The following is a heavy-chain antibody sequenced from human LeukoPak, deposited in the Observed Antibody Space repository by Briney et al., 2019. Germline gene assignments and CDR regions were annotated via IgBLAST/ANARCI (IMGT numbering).Heavy chain of an antibody. Sequence: GGSLRLSCAASGFTFSSYGMHWVRQAPGKGLEWVAVIWYDGSNKYYADSVKGRFTISRDNSKNTLYLQMNSLRAEDTAVYYCARDRDQYYDFWSGYYTFDYWGQGTLVTVSS. CDR2: IWYDGSNK. V-gene: IGHV3-33*01. D-gene: IGHD3-3*01. CDR1: GFTFSSYG. CDR3: ARDRDQYYDFWSGYYTFDY. J-gene: IGHJ4*02.